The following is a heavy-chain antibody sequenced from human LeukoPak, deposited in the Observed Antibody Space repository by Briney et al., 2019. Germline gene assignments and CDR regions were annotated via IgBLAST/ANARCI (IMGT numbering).Heavy chain of an antibody. CDR3: AKDSSGYLVALDY. J-gene: IGHJ4*02. CDR1: GFTFDDYA. V-gene: IGHV3-9*01. CDR2: ISWNSGSI. D-gene: IGHD3-22*01. Sequence: GGSLRLSCAASGFTFDDYAMHWVGQAPGKGLEWVSGISWNSGSIGYADSVKGRFTISRDNAKNSLYLQMNSLRAEDTALYYCAKDSSGYLVALDYWGQGTLVTVSS.